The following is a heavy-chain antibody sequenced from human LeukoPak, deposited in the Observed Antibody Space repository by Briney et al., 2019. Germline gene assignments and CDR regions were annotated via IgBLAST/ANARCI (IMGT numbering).Heavy chain of an antibody. V-gene: IGHV4-30-2*01. CDR3: ARDHYYDSSGYDY. J-gene: IGHJ4*02. CDR2: IYHSGST. Sequence: SQTLSLTCTVSGGSISSGGYYWSWIRQPPGKGLEWIGYIYHSGSTYYNPSLKSRVTISVDRSKNQFSLKLSSVTAADTAVYYCARDHYYDSSGYDYWGQGTLVTVSS. CDR1: GGSISSGGYY. D-gene: IGHD3-22*01.